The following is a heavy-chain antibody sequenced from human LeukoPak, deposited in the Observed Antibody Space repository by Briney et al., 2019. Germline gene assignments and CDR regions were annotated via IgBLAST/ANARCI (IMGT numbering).Heavy chain of an antibody. D-gene: IGHD6-13*01. Sequence: ASVKVSCKASGYTFTDYYIHWVRQAPGQGLEWMGWINPTSGGTNYAQRFQGRVTMTRDTSISTLYMELSRLRSDDTAVYYCARDRGRTIAAAGTISSWFDPWGQGTLVTVSS. CDR1: GYTFTDYY. CDR3: ARDRGRTIAAAGTISSWFDP. V-gene: IGHV1-2*02. J-gene: IGHJ5*02. CDR2: INPTSGGT.